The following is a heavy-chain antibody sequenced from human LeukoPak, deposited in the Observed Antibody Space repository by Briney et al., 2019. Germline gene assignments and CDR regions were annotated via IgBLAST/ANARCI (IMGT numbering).Heavy chain of an antibody. CDR3: ARGDEGDTTVLRGGYFDY. CDR1: GFTFSDYF. Sequence: GGSLRLSCTGSGFTFSDYFMTWIRQAPGKGLEYISFITSGGATTYYADSVKGRFTISRDNAKNSLYLQVDSLRAEDTAVYYCARGDEGDTTVLRGGYFDYWGQGTLVTVSS. CDR2: ITSGGATT. D-gene: IGHD4-17*01. J-gene: IGHJ4*02. V-gene: IGHV3-11*04.